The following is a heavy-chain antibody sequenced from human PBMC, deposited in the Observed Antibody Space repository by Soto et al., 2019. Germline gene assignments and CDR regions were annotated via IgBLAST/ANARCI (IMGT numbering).Heavy chain of an antibody. D-gene: IGHD6-19*01. CDR1: GGTFSSYA. Sequence: QVQLVQSGAEVKKPGSSVKVSCKASGGTFSSYAISWVRQAPGQGLEWMGGIIPIFGTANYAQKFQGRVTITADESTSTDYMELSRLRSEDTAVYYCARDHSSGWPDAFDIWGQGTMVTVSS. J-gene: IGHJ3*02. CDR3: ARDHSSGWPDAFDI. CDR2: IIPIFGTA. V-gene: IGHV1-69*01.